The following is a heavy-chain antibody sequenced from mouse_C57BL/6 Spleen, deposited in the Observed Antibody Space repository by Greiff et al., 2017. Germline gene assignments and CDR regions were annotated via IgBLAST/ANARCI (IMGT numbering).Heavy chain of an antibody. CDR3: TTAGRDPLAY. Sequence: VQLQQSGAELVRPGASVKLSCTASGFNIKDDYMHWVKQRPEQGLEWIGLIDPENGDTEYASKFQGKATITADTSSNTAYLQLSSLTSEDTAVYYCTTAGRDPLAYWGQGTLVTVSA. D-gene: IGHD3-3*01. V-gene: IGHV14-4*01. CDR1: GFNIKDDY. J-gene: IGHJ3*01. CDR2: IDPENGDT.